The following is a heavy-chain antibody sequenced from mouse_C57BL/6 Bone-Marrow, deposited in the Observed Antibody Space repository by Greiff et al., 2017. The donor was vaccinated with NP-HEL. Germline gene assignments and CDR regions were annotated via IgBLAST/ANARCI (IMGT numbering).Heavy chain of an antibody. V-gene: IGHV1-81*01. J-gene: IGHJ2*01. Sequence: QVHVKQSGAELARPGASVKLSCKASGYTFTSYGISWVKQRTGQGLEWIGEIYPRSGNTYYNEKFKGKATLTADKSSSTAYMELRSLTSEDSAVYFCARLGYYYGSSYDYFDYWGQGTTLTVSS. D-gene: IGHD1-1*01. CDR2: IYPRSGNT. CDR1: GYTFTSYG. CDR3: ARLGYYYGSSYDYFDY.